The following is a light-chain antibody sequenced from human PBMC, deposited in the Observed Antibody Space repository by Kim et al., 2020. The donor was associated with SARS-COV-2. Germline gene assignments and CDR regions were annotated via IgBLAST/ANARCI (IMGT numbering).Light chain of an antibody. V-gene: IGLV3-27*01. J-gene: IGLJ3*02. CDR3: YSATDNNLV. CDR1: VLTKKY. Sequence: SYELTQPSSVSVSPGQTARITCSGDVLTKKYARWFQQKPGQAPVVAIYKDSERPSGIPERFSGSSSGTTVTLTISGAQVEDEADYYCYSATDNNLVFGGGTKLTVL. CDR2: KDS.